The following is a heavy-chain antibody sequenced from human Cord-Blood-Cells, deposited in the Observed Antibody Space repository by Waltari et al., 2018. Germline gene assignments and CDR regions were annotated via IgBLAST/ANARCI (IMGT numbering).Heavy chain of an antibody. D-gene: IGHD3-3*01. J-gene: IGHJ5*02. V-gene: IGHV1-69*01. CDR2: IIPIFGTA. CDR3: ATYRYYDFWSGYWFDP. Sequence: QVQLVQSGAEGKKPGSSVKVSCKASGGTFSSYAISWVRQAPGQGLEWMGGIIPIFGTANYAQKFQGRVTITADESTSTAYMELSSLRSEDTAVYYCATYRYYDFWSGYWFDPWGQGTLVTVSS. CDR1: GGTFSSYA.